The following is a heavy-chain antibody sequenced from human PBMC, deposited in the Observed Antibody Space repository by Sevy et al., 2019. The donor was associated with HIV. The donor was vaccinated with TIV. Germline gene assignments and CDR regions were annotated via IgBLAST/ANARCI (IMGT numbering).Heavy chain of an antibody. CDR3: ARESPTYYYYYYMDV. CDR2: ISSSSSYI. Sequence: GGSLRLSCAASGFTFSSYSMNWARQAPGKGLEWVSSISSSSSYIYYADSVKGRFTISRDNAKNSLYLQMNSLRAEDTAVYYCARESPTYYYYYYMDVWGKGTTVTVSS. V-gene: IGHV3-21*01. J-gene: IGHJ6*03. CDR1: GFTFSSYS.